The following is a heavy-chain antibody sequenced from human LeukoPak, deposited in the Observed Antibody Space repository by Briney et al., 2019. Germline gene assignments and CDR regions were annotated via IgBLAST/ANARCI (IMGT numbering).Heavy chain of an antibody. CDR1: RESFSRFY. CDR2: INHSGNT. CDR3: VRSETDY. J-gene: IGHJ4*02. Sequence: PSETLSLTCAVYRESFSRFYWGWIRQTPGKGREWIGEINHSGNTNYNPSLKSRATISIDTSKEQLSLKLTSVTAADTAIYYCVRSETDYWGQGTLVTVSS. V-gene: IGHV4-34*01.